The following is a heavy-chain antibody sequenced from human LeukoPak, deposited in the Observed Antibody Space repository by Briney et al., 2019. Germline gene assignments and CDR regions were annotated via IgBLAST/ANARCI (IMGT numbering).Heavy chain of an antibody. CDR1: GFTFSSYG. Sequence: VGSLKLSFSTPGFTFSSYGIHWVRQAPGKGLDLVAVMSDDGSNEYYADSVKGRFTISRDNTKNTMYLKMNSLRAEDTAVYYCAKSRDILTGYYDYWGQGTLVTVSS. CDR3: AKSRDILTGYYDY. CDR2: MSDDGSNE. V-gene: IGHV3-30*18. J-gene: IGHJ4*02. D-gene: IGHD3-9*01.